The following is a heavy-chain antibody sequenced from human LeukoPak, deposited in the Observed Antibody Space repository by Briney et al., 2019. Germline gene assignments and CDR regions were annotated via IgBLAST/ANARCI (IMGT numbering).Heavy chain of an antibody. CDR3: ARADDYGDYVLHDY. CDR1: GGSISTSNYY. D-gene: IGHD4-17*01. Sequence: SETLSLTCTVSGGSISTSNYYWGWIRQPPGTGLEWIGNIFYSGSTYYSPSVKSRVTISLDTSRNQFSLKLNSVTAADTAVYYCARADDYGDYVLHDYWGQGTLVTVSS. J-gene: IGHJ4*02. V-gene: IGHV4-39*07. CDR2: IFYSGST.